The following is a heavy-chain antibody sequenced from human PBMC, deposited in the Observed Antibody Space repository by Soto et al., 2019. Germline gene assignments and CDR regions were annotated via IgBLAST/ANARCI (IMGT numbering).Heavy chain of an antibody. CDR3: TRDAYYFDTRGYYLVDY. CDR1: GGSITNYY. D-gene: IGHD3-22*01. V-gene: IGHV4-4*07. CDR2: IYASGDT. Sequence: SETLSLTCTVSGGSITNYYWTWIRQPAGKGLEWIGRIYASGDTYYNPSLINRVTMSVDTSKNQFSLRLSSVTAVDTAIYYCTRDAYYFDTRGYYLVDYWGQGTLVTVS. J-gene: IGHJ4*02.